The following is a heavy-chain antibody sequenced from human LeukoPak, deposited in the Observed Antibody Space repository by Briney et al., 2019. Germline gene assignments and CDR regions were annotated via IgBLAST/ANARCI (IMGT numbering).Heavy chain of an antibody. CDR2: MNPNSGNT. CDR3: AKDYYDSSGYFRVPHVFDY. J-gene: IGHJ4*02. V-gene: IGHV1-8*03. CDR1: GYTFTIYD. D-gene: IGHD3-22*01. Sequence: ASVKVSCKASGYTFTIYDINWVRQATGQGLEWMGWMNPNSGNTGYAQRFQGRVTFTRNTSISTAYMELSSLRSEDTAVYYCAKDYYDSSGYFRVPHVFDYWGQGTLVAVSS.